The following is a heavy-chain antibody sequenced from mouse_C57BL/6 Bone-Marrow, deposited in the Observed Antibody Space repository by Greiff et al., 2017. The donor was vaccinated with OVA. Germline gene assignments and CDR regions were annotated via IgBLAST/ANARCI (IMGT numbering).Heavy chain of an antibody. Sequence: EVQLVESGGDLVKPGGSLKLSCAASGFTFSSYGMSWVRQTPDKRLEWVATISSGGSYTYYPDSVKGRFTISRDNAKNTLYLQMSSLKSEDTAMYYCARVTGWFAYWGQGTLVTVSA. CDR1: GFTFSSYG. V-gene: IGHV5-6*01. CDR3: ARVTGWFAY. J-gene: IGHJ3*01. CDR2: ISSGGSYT. D-gene: IGHD4-1*01.